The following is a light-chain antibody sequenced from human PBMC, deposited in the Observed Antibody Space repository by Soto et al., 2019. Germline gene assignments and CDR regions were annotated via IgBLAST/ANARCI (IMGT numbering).Light chain of an antibody. CDR3: QKYNSALGTWT. Sequence: EIVMTQSPATLSVSPGGRASLSCRASQSVITNLAWYQQNPGQAPTLLIYGASTRATGIPARFSGSGSGTDFTLTISSLQSEDVATYYCQKYNSALGTWTFGQGTKVEIK. CDR1: QSVITN. V-gene: IGKV3-15*01. J-gene: IGKJ1*01. CDR2: GAS.